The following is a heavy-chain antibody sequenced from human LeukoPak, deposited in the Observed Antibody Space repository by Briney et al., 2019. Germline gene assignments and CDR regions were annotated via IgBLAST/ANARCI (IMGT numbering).Heavy chain of an antibody. CDR2: IDKDATIT. J-gene: IGHJ3*02. Sequence: GGSLRLSCAASAFSMNDFWMHWVRQGPGKGLEWVSRIDKDATITTYADSVKGRFTVSRDNVKNMVYLDMNGLRGDDTAVYYCARSGIGRGFDIWGRGATVTVSS. D-gene: IGHD2/OR15-2a*01. CDR3: ARSGIGRGFDI. CDR1: AFSMNDFW. V-gene: IGHV3-74*01.